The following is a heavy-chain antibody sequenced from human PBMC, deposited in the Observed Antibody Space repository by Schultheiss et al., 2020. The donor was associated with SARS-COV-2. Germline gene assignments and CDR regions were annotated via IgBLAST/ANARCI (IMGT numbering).Heavy chain of an antibody. CDR1: GGSISSYY. CDR2: IYTSGST. CDR3: ARESIAVAGFRRYYYYYMDV. V-gene: IGHV4-4*07. D-gene: IGHD6-19*01. Sequence: SETLSLTCTVSGGSISSYYWSWIRQPAGKGLEWIGRIYTSGSTNYNPSLKSRATISVDTSKNQFSLKLSSVTAADTAVYYCARESIAVAGFRRYYYYYMDVWGKGTTVTVSS. J-gene: IGHJ6*03.